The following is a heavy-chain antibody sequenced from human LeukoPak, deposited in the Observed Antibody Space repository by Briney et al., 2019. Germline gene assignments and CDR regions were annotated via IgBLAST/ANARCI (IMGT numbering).Heavy chain of an antibody. Sequence: GGSLRLSCAASGFTFSSYTMSWVRQAPGKGLEWVSAISGSGGSTYYADSVKGRFTISRDNAKNTLYLQMNSLRAEDTAVYYCARVPQSITMIVVAPKSDAFDIWGQGTMVTVSS. V-gene: IGHV3-23*01. CDR3: ARVPQSITMIVVAPKSDAFDI. J-gene: IGHJ3*02. CDR2: ISGSGGST. CDR1: GFTFSSYT. D-gene: IGHD3-22*01.